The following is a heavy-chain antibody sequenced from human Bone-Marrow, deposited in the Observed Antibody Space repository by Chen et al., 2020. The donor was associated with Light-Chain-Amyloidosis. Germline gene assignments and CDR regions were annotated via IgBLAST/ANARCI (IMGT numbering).Heavy chain of an antibody. CDR3: AEGPYSNLGY. V-gene: IGHV1-69*05. Sequence: GTEVKKPGPSVKVSCKASGGTFSSYALNWVRQAPGQGLEWMAEIIPVIGTIRYAPDFQGRVTVTTDEASSTAYMELSSLTSGDTAVYYCAEGPYSNLGYWGQGTLVTVSS. CDR2: IIPVIGTI. CDR1: GGTFSSYA. D-gene: IGHD4-4*01. J-gene: IGHJ4*02.